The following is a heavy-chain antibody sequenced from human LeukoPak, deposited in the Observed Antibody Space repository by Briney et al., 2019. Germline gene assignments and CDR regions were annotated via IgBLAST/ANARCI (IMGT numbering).Heavy chain of an antibody. V-gene: IGHV4-38-2*02. CDR2: IYHSGST. Sequence: PSETLSLTCTVSGYSISSGYYWGWIRQPPGKGLEWIGSIYHSGSTYYNPSLKSRVTISVDTSKNQFSLKLSSVTAADTAVYYCARVYSYGLYYFDYWGQGTLVTVSS. J-gene: IGHJ4*02. D-gene: IGHD5-18*01. CDR1: GYSISSGYY. CDR3: ARVYSYGLYYFDY.